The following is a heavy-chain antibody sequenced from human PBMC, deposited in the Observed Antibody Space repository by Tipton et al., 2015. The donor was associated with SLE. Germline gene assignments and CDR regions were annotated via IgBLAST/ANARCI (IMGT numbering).Heavy chain of an antibody. CDR1: GGSISTYY. CDR3: ARVAQGNWFDP. Sequence: LRLSCTVSGGSISTYYWNWIRQPPGKGLEWIGFIYYTGSTNYNPSLKSRVTMSVDTSKNQFSLKLSSVTAADTAVYYCARVAQGNWFDPWGQGTLVTVSS. V-gene: IGHV4-59*12. J-gene: IGHJ5*02. CDR2: IYYTGST.